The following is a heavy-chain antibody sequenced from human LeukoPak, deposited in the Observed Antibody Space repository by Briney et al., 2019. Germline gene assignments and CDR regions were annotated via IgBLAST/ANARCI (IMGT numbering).Heavy chain of an antibody. CDR2: MSYDGSNR. Sequence: GGSLRLSCAASGFSFSSDALHWVRQAPGKGLEWVAVMSYDGSNRYYADSVKGRFTISRDNSKNTLYLQLNSLRADDTAVYFCARALRRFQWLVAPFDYWGQGTLVTVSS. CDR3: ARALRRFQWLVAPFDY. V-gene: IGHV3-30*01. D-gene: IGHD6-19*01. J-gene: IGHJ4*02. CDR1: GFSFSSDA.